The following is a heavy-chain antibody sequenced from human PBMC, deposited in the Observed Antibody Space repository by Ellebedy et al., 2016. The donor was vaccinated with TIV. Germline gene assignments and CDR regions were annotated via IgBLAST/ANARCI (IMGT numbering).Heavy chain of an antibody. CDR1: GGSISSGGYS. D-gene: IGHD3-22*01. V-gene: IGHV4-30-2*01. CDR3: ARVRFTVINRAHFDY. J-gene: IGHJ4*02. Sequence: SETLSLXCAVSGGSISSGGYSWSWIRQPPGKGLEWIGYIYHSGATYYNPSLKSRVTISVATSKNQFSLKLSSVTAADTAVYYCARVRFTVINRAHFDYWGQGTLVTVAS. CDR2: IYHSGAT.